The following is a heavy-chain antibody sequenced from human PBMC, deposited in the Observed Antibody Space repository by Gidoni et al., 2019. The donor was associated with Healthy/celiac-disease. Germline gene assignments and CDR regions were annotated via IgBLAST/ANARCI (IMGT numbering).Heavy chain of an antibody. V-gene: IGHV5-51*03. CDR3: ARRGGSGVPYYYYYGMDV. J-gene: IGHJ6*02. D-gene: IGHD2-15*01. Sequence: EVQLVQYGAEVTKPRESPTISGKGSGCSFTSYGHGGVRQMPGKGLALRGIIYPGDSDTRYSPSFQGQVTISADKSISTAYLQWSSLKAADTAMYYCARRGGSGVPYYYYYGMDVWGQGTTVTVSS. CDR2: IYPGDSDT. CDR1: GCSFTSYG.